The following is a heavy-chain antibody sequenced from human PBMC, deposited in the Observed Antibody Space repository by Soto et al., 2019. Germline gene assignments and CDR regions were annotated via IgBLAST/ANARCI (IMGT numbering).Heavy chain of an antibody. J-gene: IGHJ6*03. CDR1: GGSISSYY. V-gene: IGHV4-59*01. Sequence: PSETLSLTCTVSGGSISSYYWSWIRQPPGKGLEWIGYIYYSGSTNYNPSLKSRVTISVDTSKNQFSLKLSSVTAADTAVYYCARERDYCSGGSCYSDYYYYYMDVWGKGTTVTVSS. CDR3: ARERDYCSGGSCYSDYYYYYMDV. D-gene: IGHD2-15*01. CDR2: IYYSGST.